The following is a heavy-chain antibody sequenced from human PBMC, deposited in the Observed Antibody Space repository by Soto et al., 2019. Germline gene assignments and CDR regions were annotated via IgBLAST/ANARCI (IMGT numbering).Heavy chain of an antibody. CDR2: TYYRSKWYN. D-gene: IGHD3-10*01. V-gene: IGHV6-1*01. CDR3: AGEALPFARHYYGSGSYYDY. J-gene: IGHJ4*02. CDR1: GDSVSSNSAA. Sequence: SQTLSLTCAISGDSVSSNSAAWNWIRQSPSRGLEWLGRTYYRSKWYNDYAVSVKSRITINPDTSKNQFYLQLNSVTPEDPGVYYWAGEALPFARHYYGSGSYYDYWGQGTLVTVSS.